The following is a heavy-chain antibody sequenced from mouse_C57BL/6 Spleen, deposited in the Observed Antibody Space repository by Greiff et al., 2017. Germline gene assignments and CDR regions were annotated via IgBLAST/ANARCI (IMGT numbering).Heavy chain of an antibody. V-gene: IGHV1-39*01. D-gene: IGHD2-14*01. CDR3: ARYPILGTTGAY. CDR2: INPNYGTT. CDR1: GYSFTDYN. J-gene: IGHJ3*01. Sequence: EVHLVESGPELVKPGASVKISCKASGYSFTDYNMNWVKQSNGKSLEWIGVINPNYGTTSYNQNFKGKATLTVDQSSSTAYMQLNSLTSEDSAVYYCARYPILGTTGAYWGQGTLVTVSA.